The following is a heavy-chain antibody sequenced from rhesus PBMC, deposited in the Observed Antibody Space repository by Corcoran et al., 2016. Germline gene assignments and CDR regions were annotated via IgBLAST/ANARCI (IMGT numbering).Heavy chain of an antibody. V-gene: IGHV4-173*01. CDR1: GGSIRSNS. D-gene: IGHD6-37*01. CDR2: ISGDEKRT. Sequence: LQLQESGPGLVKPSETLSLTCAVSGGSIRSNSWTWIRQPPGKGLEVIGRISGDEKRTDYNPSLRSRVTISTDTSKTQFSLKVDSVTAADTAVYYCVGLMVAGPVEYWGQGVLVTVSS. J-gene: IGHJ4*01. CDR3: VGLMVAGPVEY.